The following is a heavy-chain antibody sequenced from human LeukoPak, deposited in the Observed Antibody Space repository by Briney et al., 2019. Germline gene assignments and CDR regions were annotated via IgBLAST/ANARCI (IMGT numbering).Heavy chain of an antibody. D-gene: IGHD3-10*01. CDR3: AREFMVRGNYFDY. CDR2: INPSGGST. J-gene: IGHJ4*02. Sequence: GASVKVSCKASGYTFTSYGISWVRQAPGQGLEWMGIINPSGGSTSYAQKFQGRVTMTRDTSTSTVYMELSSLRSEDTAVYYCAREFMVRGNYFDYWGQGTLVTVSS. CDR1: GYTFTSYG. V-gene: IGHV1-46*01.